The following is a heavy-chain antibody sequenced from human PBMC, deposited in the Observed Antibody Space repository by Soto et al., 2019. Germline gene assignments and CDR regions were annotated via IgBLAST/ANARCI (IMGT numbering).Heavy chain of an antibody. CDR1: GYTFTSYA. CDR2: INAGNGNT. D-gene: IGHD3-22*01. Sequence: ASVKVSCKASGYTFTSYAMHWVRQAPGQRLEWMGWINAGNGNTKYSQKFQGRVTITRDTSASTAYMELSSLRSEDTAVYYCARDSLGWGITMIAGYFHYWGQGTLVTVSS. V-gene: IGHV1-3*01. J-gene: IGHJ4*02. CDR3: ARDSLGWGITMIAGYFHY.